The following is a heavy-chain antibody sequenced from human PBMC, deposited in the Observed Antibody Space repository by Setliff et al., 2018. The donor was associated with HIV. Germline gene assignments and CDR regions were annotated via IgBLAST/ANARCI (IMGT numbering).Heavy chain of an antibody. D-gene: IGHD3-22*01. CDR1: GYTFHYYD. J-gene: IGHJ6*03. V-gene: IGHV1-3*01. CDR2: ITAGNGDT. CDR3: ARGDYSSGYYNYYYYMDV. Sequence: ASVKVSCKASGYTFHYYDIHWVRQAPGQGLEWMGRITAGNGDTKYSQKFQDRVTLTSDMSANTVYMDLTTLRSEDTAVYYCARGDYSSGYYNYYYYMDVWGKGTTVTVSS.